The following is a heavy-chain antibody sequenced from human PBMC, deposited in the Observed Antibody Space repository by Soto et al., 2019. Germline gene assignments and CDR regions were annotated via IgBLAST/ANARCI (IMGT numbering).Heavy chain of an antibody. Sequence: WGSLRLSCAASGFTFSSYWMSWVRQAPGKGLEWVANIKQDGSEKYYVDSVKGRFTISRDNAKNSLYLQMNSLRAEDTAVYYCARDGIAVAGTSWFDPWGQGTLVTVSS. V-gene: IGHV3-7*01. CDR3: ARDGIAVAGTSWFDP. CDR1: GFTFSSYW. D-gene: IGHD6-19*01. CDR2: IKQDGSEK. J-gene: IGHJ5*02.